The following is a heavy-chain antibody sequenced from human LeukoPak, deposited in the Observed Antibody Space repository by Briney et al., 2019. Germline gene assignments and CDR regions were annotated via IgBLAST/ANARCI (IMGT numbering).Heavy chain of an antibody. CDR2: IYYSGST. J-gene: IGHJ4*02. CDR3: AKDFGPDRLKIRITTVRGRPYYFDY. D-gene: IGHD3-10*01. V-gene: IGHV4-39*02. Sequence: SETLSLTCTVSGGSISSSSYYWGWIRQPPGKGLEWIGSIYYSGSTYYNPSLKSRVTISVDTSKNQFSLKLSSVTAADTAVYYCAKDFGPDRLKIRITTVRGRPYYFDYWGQGILVTVSS. CDR1: GGSISSSSYY.